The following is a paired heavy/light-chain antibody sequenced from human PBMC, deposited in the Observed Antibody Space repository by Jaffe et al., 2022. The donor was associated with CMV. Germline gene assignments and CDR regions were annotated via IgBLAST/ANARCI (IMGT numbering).Heavy chain of an antibody. CDR2: INPNSGDT. J-gene: IGHJ4*02. CDR3: ARVQAGAARRAYFDY. V-gene: IGHV1-2*02. CDR1: GYIITDYY. Sequence: QVQLVQSGAEVKKPGASVKVSCKASGYIITDYYIHWVRQAPGQGLEWMGWINPNSGDTNYAQKFQGRVTMTRDTSISTAYMELSSLRSDDTAVYYCARVQAGAARRAYFDYWGQGTLVIVSS. D-gene: IGHD6-6*01.
Light chain of an antibody. J-gene: IGLJ3*02. CDR3: TSSSSTTVV. V-gene: IGLV2-14*03. CDR2: DVT. CDR1: SSDIGAYNY. Sequence: QSVLTQPASVSGSPGQSITISCTGTSSDIGAYNYVSWYQQHPGKAPKLMIYDVTTRPSGVSNRFSGSKSGNTASLTISGLQSEDEADYYCTSSSSTTVVFGGGTKLTVL.